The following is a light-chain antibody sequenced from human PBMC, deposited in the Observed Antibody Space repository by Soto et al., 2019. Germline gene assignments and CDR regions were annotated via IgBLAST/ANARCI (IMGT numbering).Light chain of an antibody. V-gene: IGLV2-14*02. Sequence: QSALTQPASVSGSPGQSITISCTGTSSDVATFNLVSWYQQYPGKAPKLMIYEGSKRPSGVSNRFSGSRSGNTASLTVSGLQAGDEADYYCSSFAANDNVVFGGGTQLTVL. CDR2: EGS. CDR1: SSDVATFNL. CDR3: SSFAANDNVV. J-gene: IGLJ7*01.